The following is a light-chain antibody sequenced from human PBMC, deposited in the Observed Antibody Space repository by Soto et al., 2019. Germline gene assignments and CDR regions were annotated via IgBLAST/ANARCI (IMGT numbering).Light chain of an antibody. CDR1: QRVSNTY. CDR2: AAS. Sequence: EVVLTQSPGTLSLSRGGRGALSCRASQRVSNTYLSWYQHKPVQSPRLLIYAASSRATGIPDRVSGSGSGTDITLTISSLAPEDFAVYYCQQYGRSPGLFTFGPGTKVDIK. CDR3: QQYGRSPGLFT. J-gene: IGKJ3*01. V-gene: IGKV3-20*01.